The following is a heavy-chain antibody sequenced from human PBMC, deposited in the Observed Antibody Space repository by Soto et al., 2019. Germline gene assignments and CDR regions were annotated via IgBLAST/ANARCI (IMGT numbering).Heavy chain of an antibody. J-gene: IGHJ4*02. CDR3: ARGPPRGVAARPEFFDY. CDR1: GGSFSGYY. Sequence: QVQLQQWGAGLLKPSETLSLTCAVYGGSFSGYYWSWIRQPPGKGLEWIGEINHSGSTNYNPSLKSRVTISVDTSKNQFSLKLSSVTAADTAVYYCARGPPRGVAARPEFFDYWGQGTLVTVSS. D-gene: IGHD6-6*01. V-gene: IGHV4-34*01. CDR2: INHSGST.